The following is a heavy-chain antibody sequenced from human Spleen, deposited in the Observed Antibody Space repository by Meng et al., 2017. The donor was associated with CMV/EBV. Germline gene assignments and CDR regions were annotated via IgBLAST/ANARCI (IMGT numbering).Heavy chain of an antibody. CDR2: INTNNGVT. V-gene: IGHV1-2*02. J-gene: IGHJ5*02. CDR3: ARAPDRRFDP. CDR1: GYTFTGYY. D-gene: IGHD6-6*01. Sequence: KVSCKASGYTFTGYYIHWVRQAPGQGLEWMGWINTNNGVTNYAQKFLGRVTMTRDTSVSTAYMEVNRLTSDDTAVYYCARAPDRRFDPWGQGTLVTVSS.